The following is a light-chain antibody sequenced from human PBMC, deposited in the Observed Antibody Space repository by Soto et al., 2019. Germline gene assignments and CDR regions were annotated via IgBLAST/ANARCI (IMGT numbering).Light chain of an antibody. J-gene: IGKJ1*01. V-gene: IGKV3-15*01. CDR1: QSVSSSY. CDR3: QQYNNWTWT. CDR2: GAS. Sequence: PGERATLSCGASQSVSSSYLAWYQQKPGQAPRLLIYGASTRATGIPARFSGSGSGTEFTRTISSLQSEDFAVDYCQQYNNWTWTFGQGTKVDI.